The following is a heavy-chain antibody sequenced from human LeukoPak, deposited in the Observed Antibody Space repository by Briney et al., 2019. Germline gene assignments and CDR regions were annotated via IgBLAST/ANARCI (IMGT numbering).Heavy chain of an antibody. CDR1: GFTFTTYA. V-gene: IGHV3-49*04. CDR2: IRSKAYGGTT. D-gene: IGHD3-3*01. Sequence: GGSPRLSCVASGFTFTTYAMIWVRQAPGKGLEWVGFIRSKAYGGTTEYAASVKGRFTISRDDSKSIAYLQMNSLKTEDTAVYYCTVLRFLEWLSENYWGQGTLVTVSS. CDR3: TVLRFLEWLSENY. J-gene: IGHJ4*02.